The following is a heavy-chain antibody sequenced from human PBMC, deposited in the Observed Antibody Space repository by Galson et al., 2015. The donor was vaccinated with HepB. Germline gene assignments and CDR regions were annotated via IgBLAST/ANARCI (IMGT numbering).Heavy chain of an antibody. D-gene: IGHD6-13*01. CDR1: GFTFSSYG. V-gene: IGHV3-30*02. CDR2: IRYDGSNK. Sequence: SLRLSCAASGFTFSSYGMHWVRQAPGKGLEWVAFIRYDGSNKYYADSVKGRFTISRDNSKNTLYLQMNSLRAEDTAVYYCASSKVAPAGTTPVHYSGQGTLVTVSS. CDR3: ASSKVAPAGTTPVHY. J-gene: IGHJ4*02.